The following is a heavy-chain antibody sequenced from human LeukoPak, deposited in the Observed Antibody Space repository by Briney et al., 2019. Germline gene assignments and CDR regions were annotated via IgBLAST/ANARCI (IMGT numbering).Heavy chain of an antibody. D-gene: IGHD5-24*01. V-gene: IGHV1-2*06. Sequence: ASVKVSCKASGYTFTGYYMHWVRQAPGQGLEWMGRINPNSGGTNYAQKFQGRVTMTRDTSISTAYMELSRLRSDDTAVYYCAREMATEYYYYYGMDVWGQGTTATVSS. CDR2: INPNSGGT. CDR3: AREMATEYYYYYGMDV. J-gene: IGHJ6*02. CDR1: GYTFTGYY.